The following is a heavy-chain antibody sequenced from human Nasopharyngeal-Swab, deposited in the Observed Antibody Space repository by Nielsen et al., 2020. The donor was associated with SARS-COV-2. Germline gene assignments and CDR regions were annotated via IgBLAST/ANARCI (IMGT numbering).Heavy chain of an antibody. CDR2: IYYSGST. J-gene: IGHJ4*02. CDR3: ARVVAVAGTRRYFDY. V-gene: IGHV4-39*01. Sequence: RQAPGKGPEWIGSIYYSGSTYYNPSLKSRVTISVDTSKNQFSLKLSSVTAADTAVYYCARVVAVAGTRRYFDYWGQGTLVTVSS. D-gene: IGHD6-19*01.